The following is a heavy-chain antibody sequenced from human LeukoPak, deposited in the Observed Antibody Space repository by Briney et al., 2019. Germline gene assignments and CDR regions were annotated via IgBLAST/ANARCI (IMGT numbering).Heavy chain of an antibody. CDR1: GFTFSSYA. CDR3: AKWVRSSSSLGGFDY. J-gene: IGHJ4*02. Sequence: PGGSLRLSCAVSGFTFSSYAMSWVRQAPGKGLEWVSAISGSGGSTYYADSVKGRFTISRDNSKNTLYLQMNSLRAEDTAVYYCAKWVRSSSSLGGFDYWGQGTLVTISS. CDR2: ISGSGGST. D-gene: IGHD6-6*01. V-gene: IGHV3-23*01.